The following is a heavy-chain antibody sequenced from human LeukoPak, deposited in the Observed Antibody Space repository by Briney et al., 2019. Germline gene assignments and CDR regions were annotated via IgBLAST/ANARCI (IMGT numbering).Heavy chain of an antibody. CDR2: IIPIFGTA. D-gene: IGHD4/OR15-4a*01. Sequence: GASVKVSCKASGGTFSSYAISWARQAPGQGLEWMGGIIPIFGTANYAQKFQGRVTITADESTSTAYMELSSLRSEDTAVYYCARPYSGATYYYYGMDVWGQGTTVTVSS. CDR1: GGTFSSYA. V-gene: IGHV1-69*13. J-gene: IGHJ6*02. CDR3: ARPYSGATYYYYGMDV.